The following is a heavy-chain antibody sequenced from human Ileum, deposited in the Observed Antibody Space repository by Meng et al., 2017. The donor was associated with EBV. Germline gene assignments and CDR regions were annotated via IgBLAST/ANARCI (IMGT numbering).Heavy chain of an antibody. CDR2: VVYSGTT. D-gene: IGHD1-14*01. J-gene: IGHJ4*02. V-gene: IGHV4-39*01. CDR3: ARHHHSPTFDY. CDR1: GASISSVSYY. Sequence: QLRESGPGLGKPSETLSLPVTVSGASISSVSYYCAWIRQPPGEGLEWIGSVVYSGTTYYTSSLKSRVSISVDTSKNQFSLKLSSVTAADTAVYYCARHHHSPTFDYWGQGTLVTVSS.